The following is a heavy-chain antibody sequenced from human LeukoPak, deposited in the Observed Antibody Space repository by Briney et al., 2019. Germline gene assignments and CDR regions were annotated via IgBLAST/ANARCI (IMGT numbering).Heavy chain of an antibody. CDR3: ARRKAEDRRYYYYMDV. Sequence: SETLSLTCTVSGGSISSYYWSWIRQPPGKGLEWIGYIYYSGSTNYNPSLKSRVTISVDTSKNQFSLKLSSVTAADTAVYYCARRKAEDRRYYYYMDVWGKGTTVTVSS. CDR1: GGSISSYY. CDR2: IYYSGST. V-gene: IGHV4-59*01. D-gene: IGHD1-14*01. J-gene: IGHJ6*03.